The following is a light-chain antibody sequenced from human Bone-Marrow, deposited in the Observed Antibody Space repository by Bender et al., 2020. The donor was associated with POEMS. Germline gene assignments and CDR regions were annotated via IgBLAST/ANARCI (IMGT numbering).Light chain of an antibody. CDR3: AAWDDSLNGRV. V-gene: IGLV1-44*01. CDR2: SNN. CDR1: SSNIGGNF. J-gene: IGLJ2*01. Sequence: QSVLTQPPSVSGTPGQGVTISCSGSSSNIGGNFVYWYQHVPGTAPKLLIHSNNHRPSGVPDRFSGSKSGSSASLAISGLQSEDEADYYCAAWDDSLNGRVFGGGTKLTVL.